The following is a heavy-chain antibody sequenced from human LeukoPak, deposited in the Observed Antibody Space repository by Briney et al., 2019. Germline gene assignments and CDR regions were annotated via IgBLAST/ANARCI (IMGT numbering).Heavy chain of an antibody. V-gene: IGHV4-39*01. J-gene: IGHJ4*02. Sequence: PSETLSLTCTVSGGSISSSRYFWGWIRQPPGEGLEWIGSIYYSGSTYYNPSLESRVTISVDTSKNQFSLKLNSVTAADTALYYCARHGGLKYGGYERRFDYWGQGTLVTVSS. CDR1: GGSISSSRYF. CDR3: ARHGGLKYGGYERRFDY. D-gene: IGHD5-12*01. CDR2: IYYSGST.